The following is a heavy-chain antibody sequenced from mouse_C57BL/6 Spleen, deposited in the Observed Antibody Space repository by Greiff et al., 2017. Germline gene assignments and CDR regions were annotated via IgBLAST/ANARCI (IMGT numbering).Heavy chain of an antibody. J-gene: IGHJ3*01. CDR3: ARQDGNYDGFAY. Sequence: EVQGVESGGGLVQPGGSLKLSCAASGFTFSDYGMAWVRQAPRKGPEWVAFISNLAYSIYYADTVTGRFPISRENAKNTLYLEMSSLRSEDTAMYYCARQDGNYDGFAYWGQGTLVTVSA. D-gene: IGHD2-1*01. V-gene: IGHV5-15*01. CDR1: GFTFSDYG. CDR2: ISNLAYSI.